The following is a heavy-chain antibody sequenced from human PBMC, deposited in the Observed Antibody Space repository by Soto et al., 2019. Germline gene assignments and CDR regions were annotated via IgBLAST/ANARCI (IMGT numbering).Heavy chain of an antibody. CDR3: ARLWMGGELYFDY. J-gene: IGHJ4*02. CDR2: IYYSGST. CDR1: GGSISSYY. D-gene: IGHD1-26*01. Sequence: QVQLQESGPGLVKPSETLSLTCTVSGGSISSYYWSWIRQPPGKGLEWIGNIYYSGSTNYNPSLKSRVTISRDTSKNQFSLKLSSVTAADTAVYYCARLWMGGELYFDYCGQGTLVTVSS. V-gene: IGHV4-59*01.